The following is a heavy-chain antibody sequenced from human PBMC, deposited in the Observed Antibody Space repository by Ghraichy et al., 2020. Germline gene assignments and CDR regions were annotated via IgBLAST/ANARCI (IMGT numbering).Heavy chain of an antibody. CDR3: ARENSGSSYYFDY. V-gene: IGHV3-7*01. CDR1: GFTFSSYW. Sequence: GESLNISCAASGFTFSSYWMSWVRQAPGKGLEWVANIKQDGSEKYYVDSVKGRFTISRDNAKNSLYLQMNSLRAEDTAVYYCARENSGSSYYFDYWGQGTLVTVSS. D-gene: IGHD1-26*01. J-gene: IGHJ4*02. CDR2: IKQDGSEK.